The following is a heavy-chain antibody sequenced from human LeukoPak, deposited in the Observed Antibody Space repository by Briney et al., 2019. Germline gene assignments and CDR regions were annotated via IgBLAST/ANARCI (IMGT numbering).Heavy chain of an antibody. J-gene: IGHJ5*02. CDR1: NGSFSGYY. CDR2: INHSGNT. Sequence: SETLSLTCAVFNGSFSGYYWAWFRQPPGKGLEWIGEINHSGNTNYHPSLQSRVTISRDKSKMEFSLKVSSMTAADTAVYYCARGGTTYYYGSGTSPWGQATLVTVSS. CDR3: ARGGTTYYYGSGTSP. D-gene: IGHD3-10*01. V-gene: IGHV4-34*01.